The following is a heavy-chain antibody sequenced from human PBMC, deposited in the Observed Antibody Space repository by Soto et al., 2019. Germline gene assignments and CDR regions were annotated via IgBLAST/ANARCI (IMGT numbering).Heavy chain of an antibody. CDR3: ARQIYDSDTGPNFQYYFDS. Sequence: GESLKISCKGSGYSFAGYWITWVRQKPGKGLEWMGRIDPSDSQTYYSPSFRGHVTISVTKSITTVFLQWSSLRTSDTAMYYCARQIYDSDTGPNFQYYFDSWGQGTPVTVSS. CDR1: GYSFAGYW. V-gene: IGHV5-10-1*01. J-gene: IGHJ4*02. CDR2: IDPSDSQT. D-gene: IGHD3-22*01.